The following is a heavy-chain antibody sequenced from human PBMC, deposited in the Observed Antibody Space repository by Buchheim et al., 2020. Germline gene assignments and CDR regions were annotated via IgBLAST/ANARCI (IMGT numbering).Heavy chain of an antibody. CDR2: IYYSGST. D-gene: IGHD4-17*01. CDR3: ARDLHDYGDRALGFDY. Sequence: QVQLQESGPGLVKPSETLSLTCTVSGGSISSYYWSWIRQPPGKGLEWIGYIYYSGSTNYNPSLQSRVTISVDTSKNQFSLKLSSVTAADTAVYYCARDLHDYGDRALGFDYWGQGTL. V-gene: IGHV4-59*01. J-gene: IGHJ4*02. CDR1: GGSISSYY.